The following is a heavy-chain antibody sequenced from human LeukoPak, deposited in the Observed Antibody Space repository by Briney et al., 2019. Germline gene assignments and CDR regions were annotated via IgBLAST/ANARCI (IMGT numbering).Heavy chain of an antibody. J-gene: IGHJ5*02. D-gene: IGHD3-16*02. CDR2: IYYSGST. Sequence: SQTLSLTCTVSGGSISGGGYYWSWIRQHPGKGLEWIGYIYYSGSTYYNPSLKSRVTISVDTSKNQFPLKLSSVTAADTAVYYCARMAFGGVIVTPGSPAWFDPWGQGTLVTVSS. CDR1: GGSISGGGYY. V-gene: IGHV4-31*03. CDR3: ARMAFGGVIVTPGSPAWFDP.